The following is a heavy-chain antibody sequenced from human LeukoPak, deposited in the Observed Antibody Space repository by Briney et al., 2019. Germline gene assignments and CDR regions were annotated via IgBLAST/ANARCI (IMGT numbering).Heavy chain of an antibody. Sequence: SETLSLTCTISGGSVSDYYWSWIRQSPGKGLEWIGYIYHTGSTSYSPSLKSRVTISADTSQNQFSLKLSSVTAADTAVYYCARAGEYYYMDVWGKGTTVTISS. J-gene: IGHJ6*03. CDR1: GGSVSDYY. V-gene: IGHV4-59*02. D-gene: IGHD3-16*01. CDR2: IYHTGST. CDR3: ARAGEYYYMDV.